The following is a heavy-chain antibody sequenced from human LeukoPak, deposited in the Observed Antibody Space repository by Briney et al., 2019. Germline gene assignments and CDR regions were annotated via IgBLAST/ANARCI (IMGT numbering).Heavy chain of an antibody. Sequence: PGGSLRLSCAASGFTFSSYAVHWVRQAPGKGLEFVSAISRNGGSTFYANSVKGRFTISRDNSINTLYLQMGSLRAEDMAVYYCASDTGDYSYWGQGTLVTVSS. CDR2: ISRNGGST. CDR1: GFTFSSYA. J-gene: IGHJ4*02. D-gene: IGHD3-10*01. CDR3: ASDTGDYSY. V-gene: IGHV3-64*01.